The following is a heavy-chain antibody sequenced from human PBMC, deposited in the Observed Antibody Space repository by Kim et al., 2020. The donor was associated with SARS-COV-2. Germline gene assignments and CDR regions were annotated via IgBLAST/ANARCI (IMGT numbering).Heavy chain of an antibody. V-gene: IGHV3-21*01. Sequence: GGSLRLSCAASGFTFSSYSMNWVRQAPGKGLEWVSSISSSSSYIYYADSVKGRFTISRDNAKNSLYLQMNSLRAEDTAVYYCARDLDSIVPDNWNDVGGYYYYGMDVWGQGTTVTVSS. CDR2: ISSSSSYI. CDR3: ARDLDSIVPDNWNDVGGYYYYGMDV. J-gene: IGHJ6*02. D-gene: IGHD1-1*01. CDR1: GFTFSSYS.